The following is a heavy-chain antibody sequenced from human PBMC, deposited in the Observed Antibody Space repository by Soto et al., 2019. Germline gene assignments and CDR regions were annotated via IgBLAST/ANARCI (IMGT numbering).Heavy chain of an antibody. J-gene: IGHJ6*02. Sequence: SETLSLTCAVYGGSFSGYYWSWIRQPPGKGLEWIGEINHSGSTNYNPSLKSRVTISVDTSKNQFSLKLSSVTAADTAVYYCARIPRRDYYYGMDVWGQGTTVIVSS. CDR2: INHSGST. D-gene: IGHD2-2*02. V-gene: IGHV4-34*01. CDR3: ARIPRRDYYYGMDV. CDR1: GGSFSGYY.